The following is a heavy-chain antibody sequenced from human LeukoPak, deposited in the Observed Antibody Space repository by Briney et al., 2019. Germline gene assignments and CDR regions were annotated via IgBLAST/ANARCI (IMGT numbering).Heavy chain of an antibody. Sequence: GGSLRLSCAAPGFTFSSYAMSWVSQAPGKGLEWVSGISGSGGGTYYADSVKGRFTISRDNSKNTLYLQMNSLRAEDTAVYYCTKGKGATGFDIWGQGTMVTVSS. J-gene: IGHJ3*02. CDR1: GFTFSSYA. CDR2: ISGSGGGT. CDR3: TKGKGATGFDI. V-gene: IGHV3-23*01. D-gene: IGHD1-26*01.